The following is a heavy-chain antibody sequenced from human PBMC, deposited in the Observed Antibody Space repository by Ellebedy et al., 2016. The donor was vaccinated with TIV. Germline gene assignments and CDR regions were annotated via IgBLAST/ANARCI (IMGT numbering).Heavy chain of an antibody. V-gene: IGHV4-39*01. D-gene: IGHD2-8*02. CDR3: ARRRTVLVPLVAGDEFQGTGWFDF. J-gene: IGHJ5*01. Sequence: MPGGSLRLSCSVSGGSISSPSSYWGWIRQPPGKGLEWIGDTSYSGNIHYNPPLRGRVTISVDTSKSQFSLNLSSVTAADTAVYFCARRRTVLVPLVAGDEFQGTGWFDFWGRGALVIVSS. CDR2: TSYSGNI. CDR1: GGSISSPSSY.